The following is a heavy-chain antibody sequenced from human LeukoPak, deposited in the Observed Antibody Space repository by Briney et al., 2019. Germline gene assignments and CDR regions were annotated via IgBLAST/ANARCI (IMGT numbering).Heavy chain of an antibody. J-gene: IGHJ4*02. CDR3: AREGSGSPGGYFDY. D-gene: IGHD1-26*01. Sequence: GGSLRLSCAASGFTFSSYAMHWVRQAPGKGLEWVAVISYDGSNKYYADSVKGRFTISGDNSKNTLYLQMNSLRAEDTAVYYCAREGSGSPGGYFDYWGQGTLVTVSS. V-gene: IGHV3-30-3*01. CDR2: ISYDGSNK. CDR1: GFTFSSYA.